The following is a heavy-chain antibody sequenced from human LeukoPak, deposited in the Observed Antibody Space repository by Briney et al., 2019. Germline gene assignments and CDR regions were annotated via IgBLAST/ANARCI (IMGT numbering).Heavy chain of an antibody. CDR3: ARELSIAAAGPSQARHFDY. V-gene: IGHV4-4*07. Sequence: PSETLSLTCSVSGDSITYFYWSWIRQAAGKGLEWIGRFSSSGSTDYNASLKSRVTMSVDTSKNQLSLKVISVTAADTAVYYCARELSIAAAGPSQARHFDYWGQGTLVTVSS. D-gene: IGHD6-13*01. J-gene: IGHJ4*02. CDR1: GDSITYFY. CDR2: FSSSGST.